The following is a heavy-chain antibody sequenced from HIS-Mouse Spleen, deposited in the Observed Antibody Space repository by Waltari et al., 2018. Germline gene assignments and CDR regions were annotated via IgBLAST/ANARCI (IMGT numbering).Heavy chain of an antibody. CDR1: GGSIRSAGYY. V-gene: IGHV4-31*03. Sequence: QVQLQESGPGLVKASQTLSLTCPVSGGSIRSAGYYWSWIRQHPGKGLEWIGYIYYSGSTYYNPSLKSRVTISVDTSKNQFSLKLSSVTAADTAVYYCATHLDYGYDYWGQGTLVTVSS. J-gene: IGHJ4*02. D-gene: IGHD3-10*01. CDR3: ATHLDYGYDY. CDR2: IYYSGST.